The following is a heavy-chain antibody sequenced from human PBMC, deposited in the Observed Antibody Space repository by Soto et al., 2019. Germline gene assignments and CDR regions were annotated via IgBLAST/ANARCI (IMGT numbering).Heavy chain of an antibody. Sequence: QLQLVQSGGEVKKPGASVRVSCEAYGYPFSKYGISWIRQAPGQGLEWMGWIKPDNGNTDYAQKFQGRVTMTTETSSNAAYMELRSLRSDDTAVYYCATSYASGFDPWGQGTLVSVSS. CDR1: GYPFSKYG. J-gene: IGHJ5*02. V-gene: IGHV1-18*04. CDR3: ATSYASGFDP. D-gene: IGHD3-10*01. CDR2: IKPDNGNT.